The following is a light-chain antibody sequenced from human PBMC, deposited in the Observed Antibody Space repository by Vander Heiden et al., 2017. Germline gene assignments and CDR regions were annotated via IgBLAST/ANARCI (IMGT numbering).Light chain of an antibody. CDR3: CSFAGSYTFV. CDR2: DVD. CDR1: SSDVGGYNY. Sequence: SPLIPLRSLSGSPGQLDTISCTGTSSDVGGYNYVSWYQQHPGKAPKVMVYDVDKRPSGVPDRFSGSKSGNTASLTISGLQTEDGADYYCCSFAGSYTFVFGGGTKLTVL. V-gene: IGLV2-11*01. J-gene: IGLJ2*01.